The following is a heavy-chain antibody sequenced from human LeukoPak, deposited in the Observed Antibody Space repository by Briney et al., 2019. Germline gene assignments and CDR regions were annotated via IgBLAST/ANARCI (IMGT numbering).Heavy chain of an antibody. CDR3: ARESLVATITSFRYYMDV. V-gene: IGHV4-59*11. CDR1: GGSISSHY. J-gene: IGHJ6*03. Sequence: SETLSLTCTVSGGSISSHYWSWIRQPPGKGLEWIGYIYYSGSTNYNPFLKSRVTISVDTSKNQFSLKLSSVTAADTAVYYCARESLVATITSFRYYMDVWGKGTTVTVSS. CDR2: IYYSGST. D-gene: IGHD5-12*01.